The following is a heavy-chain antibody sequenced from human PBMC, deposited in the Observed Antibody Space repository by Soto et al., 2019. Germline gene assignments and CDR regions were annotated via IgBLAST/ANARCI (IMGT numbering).Heavy chain of an antibody. CDR3: ARGLGGRSDF. Sequence: SETLPLTCAVYGGSFSAYHWSWIRQPPGKGLEWIGEISHSGSTNYNPSLKSRVTISVDTSKNQFSLKLRSLTAADTAVYYCARGLGGRSDFWGQGNLVTVSS. CDR1: GGSFSAYH. V-gene: IGHV4-34*01. J-gene: IGHJ4*02. CDR2: ISHSGST.